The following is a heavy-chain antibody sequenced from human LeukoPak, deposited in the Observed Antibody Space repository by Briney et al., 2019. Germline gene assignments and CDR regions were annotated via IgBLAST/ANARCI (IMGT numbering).Heavy chain of an antibody. J-gene: IGHJ4*02. CDR1: GFTVSSHY. V-gene: IGHV3-53*01. CDR2: IYSGGNT. D-gene: IGHD3-3*01. CDR3: AKGGLRFLEWLLYDY. Sequence: GGSLRLSCAASGFTVSSHYMSWVRQAPGKGLEWVSVIYSGGNTYYAGSVKGRFTISRDNSKNTLYLQMNSLRAEDTAVYYCAKGGLRFLEWLLYDYWGQGTLVTVSS.